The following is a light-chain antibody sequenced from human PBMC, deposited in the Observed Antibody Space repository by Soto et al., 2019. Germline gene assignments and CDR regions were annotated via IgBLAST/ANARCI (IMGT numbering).Light chain of an antibody. CDR1: SSDVGGYNY. CDR2: EVS. Sequence: QSAPTQPASVSGSPGQSITISCTGTSSDVGGYNYVSWYQQHPGKAPKLMIYEVSNRPSGVSNRFSGSKSGNTASLTISGLQAEDEADYYCSSYTSSSTSWVFGGGTKLTVL. CDR3: SSYTSSSTSWV. J-gene: IGLJ3*02. V-gene: IGLV2-14*01.